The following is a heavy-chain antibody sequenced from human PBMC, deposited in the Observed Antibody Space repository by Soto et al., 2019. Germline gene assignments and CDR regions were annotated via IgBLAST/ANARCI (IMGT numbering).Heavy chain of an antibody. V-gene: IGHV3-74*03. CDR2: ISSDGRTI. CDR1: GFSIINNW. CDR3: ARFGTYYETSGFLY. Sequence: PGGSLRLSCAASGFSIINNWMHWVRQAPGKGPVWLSRISSDGRTITYADSVKGRFTISRDNAKNTLYLQMNSLRAEDTAVYYCARFGTYYETSGFLYWGQGTLVTVSS. D-gene: IGHD3-22*01. J-gene: IGHJ4*02.